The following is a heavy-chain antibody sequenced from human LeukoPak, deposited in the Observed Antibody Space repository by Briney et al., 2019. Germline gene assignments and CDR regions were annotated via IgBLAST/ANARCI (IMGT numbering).Heavy chain of an antibody. CDR1: GFTFSSYS. Sequence: GGSLRLSCAASGFTFSSYSMNWVRQAPGKGLEWISYIRSRTNTIYYADSVKGRFTISTDNAKNSLFLQMNSLRDDDTALYFCARGLNWAFDIWGQGTMVTVSS. J-gene: IGHJ3*02. CDR3: ARGLNWAFDI. CDR2: IRSRTNTI. V-gene: IGHV3-48*02.